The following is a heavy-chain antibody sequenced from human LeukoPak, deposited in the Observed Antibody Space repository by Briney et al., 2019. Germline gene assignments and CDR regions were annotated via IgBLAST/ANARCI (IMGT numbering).Heavy chain of an antibody. D-gene: IGHD2-2*01. Sequence: SETLSLTCTVSGGSISSGGYYWSWIRQHPGKGLEWIGYVYNSGSPYNNPSLKGRVTISLDTSKNQFSLKLTSVTAADTAVYYCARDVPKKAPYGVDVWGPGTTVIVSS. J-gene: IGHJ6*02. CDR3: ARDVPKKAPYGVDV. V-gene: IGHV4-31*03. CDR2: VYNSGSP. CDR1: GGSISSGGYY.